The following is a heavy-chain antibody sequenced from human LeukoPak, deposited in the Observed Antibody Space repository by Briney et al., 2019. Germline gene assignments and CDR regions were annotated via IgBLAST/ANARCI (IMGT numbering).Heavy chain of an antibody. CDR2: TYYRSKWYN. J-gene: IGHJ6*02. Sequence: SQTLSLTCAISGESVSSNSAAWNWIRQSPSRGLEWLGRTYYRSKWYNDYAVSVKSRITINPDTSKNQFSLQLNSVTPEDTAVYYCARGYCSSTSCYDYYYGMDVWGQGTTVTVSS. CDR1: GESVSSNSAA. D-gene: IGHD2-2*01. CDR3: ARGYCSSTSCYDYYYGMDV. V-gene: IGHV6-1*01.